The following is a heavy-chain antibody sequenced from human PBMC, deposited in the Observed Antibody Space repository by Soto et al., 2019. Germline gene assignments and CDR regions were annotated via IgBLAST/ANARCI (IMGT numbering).Heavy chain of an antibody. CDR1: GGTFSSYA. Sequence: SVKVSCKASGGTFSSYAISWVRQAPGQGLEWMGGIIPIFGTANYAQKFQGRVTNTADESTSTAYMELSSLRSEDTAVYYCARDGNIGDTPKFDPWGQGTLVTVSS. J-gene: IGHJ5*02. CDR3: ARDGNIGDTPKFDP. V-gene: IGHV1-69*13. D-gene: IGHD4-17*01. CDR2: IIPIFGTA.